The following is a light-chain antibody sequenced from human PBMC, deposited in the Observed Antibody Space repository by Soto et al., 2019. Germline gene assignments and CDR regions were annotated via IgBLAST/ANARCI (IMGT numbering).Light chain of an antibody. V-gene: IGKV1-5*03. CDR3: QQYKSSFA. CDR1: QSISSW. CDR2: KAA. J-gene: IGKJ3*01. Sequence: DIQMTQSPSTLSASVGERVTITCRASQSISSWLAWYQQKPGKAPKRLLYKAASLESGVPSRFSGSGSGIEFTLTISSLQPDDFASYYCQQYKSSFAFGHGTKVDIK.